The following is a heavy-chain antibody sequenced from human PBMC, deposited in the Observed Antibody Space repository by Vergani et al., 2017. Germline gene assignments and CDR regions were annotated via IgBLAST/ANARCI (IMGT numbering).Heavy chain of an antibody. CDR2: ISYDGSNK. D-gene: IGHD2-2*01. CDR3: ARDWEGYCSSTSCQGAFDI. J-gene: IGHJ3*02. CDR1: GFTFSSYA. V-gene: IGHV3-30*01. Sequence: QVQLVESGGGVVQPGRSLRLSCAASGFTFSSYAMHWVRQAPGKGLEWVAVISYDGSNKYYADSVKGRFTISRDNSKNTLYLKMNSLRAEDTAVYYCARDWEGYCSSTSCQGAFDIWGQGTMVTVSS.